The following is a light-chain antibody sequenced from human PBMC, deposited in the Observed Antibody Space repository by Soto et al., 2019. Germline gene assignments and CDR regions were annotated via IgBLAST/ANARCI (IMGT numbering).Light chain of an antibody. CDR3: QQRSNWPPNWT. CDR2: DAS. J-gene: IGKJ1*01. V-gene: IGKV3-11*01. Sequence: EIVFTQSPATLSLSPGERATLSCRASQSVSSYLAWYQQKPGQAPRLLIYDASNSATGIPARFSGSGSGTDFTLTISSLEPEDFAVYYCQQRSNWPPNWTFCQWTKVDIK. CDR1: QSVSSY.